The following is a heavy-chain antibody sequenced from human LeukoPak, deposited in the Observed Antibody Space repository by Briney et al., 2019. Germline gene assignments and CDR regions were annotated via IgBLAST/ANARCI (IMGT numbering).Heavy chain of an antibody. J-gene: IGHJ4*02. V-gene: IGHV3-23*01. CDR1: GFTFSSYA. Sequence: GGSLRLSCAASGFTFSSYAMSWVRQAPGKGLEWVSAISGSGGSTYYADSVKGRFTISRDNSKNTLYLQMNSLRAEDTAVYYCARTMVRGVYFDYWGQGTLVTVSS. D-gene: IGHD3-10*01. CDR3: ARTMVRGVYFDY. CDR2: ISGSGGST.